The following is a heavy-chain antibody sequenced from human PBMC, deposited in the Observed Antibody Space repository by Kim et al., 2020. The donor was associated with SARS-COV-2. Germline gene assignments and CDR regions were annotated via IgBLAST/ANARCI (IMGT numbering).Heavy chain of an antibody. CDR1: GGSISSYY. Sequence: SETLSLTCTVSGGSISSYYWSWIRQPPGKGLEWIGYIYYSGSTNYNPSLKSRVTISVDTSKNQFSLKLSSVTAADTAVYYCARSSGYEPLYGMDVWGQGTTVTVSS. CDR3: ARSSGYEPLYGMDV. J-gene: IGHJ6*02. D-gene: IGHD6-25*01. V-gene: IGHV4-59*01. CDR2: IYYSGST.